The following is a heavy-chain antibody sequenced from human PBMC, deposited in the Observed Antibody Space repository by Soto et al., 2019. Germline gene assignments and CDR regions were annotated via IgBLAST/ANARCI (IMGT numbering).Heavy chain of an antibody. CDR2: ISYDGSNK. Sequence: QVQLVESGGGVVQPGRSLRLSCAASGFTFSSYGMHWVRQAPGKGLEWVAVISYDGSNKYYAGSVKGRFTISRDNSKNTLYLQMNSLRAEDTAVYYCAKDRRQNYSYGMDVWGQGTTVTVSS. D-gene: IGHD6-25*01. V-gene: IGHV3-30*18. CDR1: GFTFSSYG. J-gene: IGHJ6*02. CDR3: AKDRRQNYSYGMDV.